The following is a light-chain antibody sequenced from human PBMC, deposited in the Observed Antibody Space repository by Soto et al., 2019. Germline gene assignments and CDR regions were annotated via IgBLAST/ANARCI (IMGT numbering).Light chain of an antibody. Sequence: QSVLTQPASVSGSPLQSITISCTGTSSDIGAYNYVSWYQQHPGKAPKLIIYDVTNRPAGISSRFSASKSGNTASLTISVLQAEDEADYYCCSYKSSSTLYVFGTGTKVTVL. CDR2: DVT. CDR3: CSYKSSSTLYV. V-gene: IGLV2-14*03. J-gene: IGLJ1*01. CDR1: SSDIGAYNY.